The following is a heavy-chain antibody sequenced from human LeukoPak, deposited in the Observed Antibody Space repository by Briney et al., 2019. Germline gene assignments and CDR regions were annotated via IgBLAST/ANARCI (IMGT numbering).Heavy chain of an antibody. V-gene: IGHV5-51*01. CDR1: GYSFTSYW. J-gene: IGHJ4*02. CDR2: IYPGDSDT. Sequence: GESLKISCKGSGYSFTSYWIGWVRQMPGKGLELMGIIYPGDSDTRYSPSFQGQVTISADKSISTAYLQWSSLKASDTAMYYCARLRDCSGGSCYSGPDYWGQGTLVTVSS. CDR3: ARLRDCSGGSCYSGPDY. D-gene: IGHD2-15*01.